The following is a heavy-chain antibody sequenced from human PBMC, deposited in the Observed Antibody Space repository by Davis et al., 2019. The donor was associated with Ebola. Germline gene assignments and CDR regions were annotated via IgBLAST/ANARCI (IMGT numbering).Heavy chain of an antibody. Sequence: GESLKISCAASGFSFSTYALHWVRQAPGKGLEWVAVISYDGNNEYADSVKGRFTISRDNFKNTLDLQMNSLRTEDTAFYYCAKDRGQLVGWFDPWGQGTLVTVSS. CDR2: ISYDGNN. J-gene: IGHJ5*02. CDR3: AKDRGQLVGWFDP. CDR1: GFSFSTYA. V-gene: IGHV3-30*04. D-gene: IGHD6-6*01.